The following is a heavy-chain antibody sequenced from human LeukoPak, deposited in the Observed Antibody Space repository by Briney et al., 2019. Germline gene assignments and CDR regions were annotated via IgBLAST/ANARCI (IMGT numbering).Heavy chain of an antibody. CDR1: GFTFDDYA. J-gene: IGHJ4*02. D-gene: IGHD3-9*01. V-gene: IGHV3-9*01. CDR3: AKAKAGDDYDILTGYLDY. Sequence: GRSLRLSCAASGFTFDDYAMHWVRQAPGKGLEWVSGISWNSGSIGYAHSVKGRFTISRDNAKNSLYLQMNSLRAEDTALYYCAKAKAGDDYDILTGYLDYWGQGTLVTVSS. CDR2: ISWNSGSI.